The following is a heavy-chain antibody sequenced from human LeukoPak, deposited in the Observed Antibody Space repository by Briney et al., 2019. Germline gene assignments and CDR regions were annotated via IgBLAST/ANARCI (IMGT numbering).Heavy chain of an antibody. CDR3: ARRRGVTFGDFDY. CDR2: IKEDGSIK. Sequence: PGGSLRLSCAASEFTFSNYWMSWVRQAPGKGPEWVASIKEDGSIKYYVDSVKGRFTISRDNAKNSLHLQMSSLRAEDTAVYYCARRRGVTFGDFDYWGQGTLVTVSS. D-gene: IGHD3-10*01. CDR1: EFTFSNYW. V-gene: IGHV3-7*01. J-gene: IGHJ4*02.